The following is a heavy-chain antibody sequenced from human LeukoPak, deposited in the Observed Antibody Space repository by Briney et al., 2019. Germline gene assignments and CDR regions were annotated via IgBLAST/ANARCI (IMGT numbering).Heavy chain of an antibody. D-gene: IGHD3-3*01. Sequence: PGGSLRLSCAASGFTFSGSAMHWVRQASGKGLEWVGRIRSKANSYATAYAASVKGRFTISRDDSKNTAYLQMNSLKTEDTAVYYCTRQESDSWSGYYTGYFDYWGQGTLVTVSS. CDR2: IRSKANSYAT. CDR1: GFTFSGSA. CDR3: TRQESDSWSGYYTGYFDY. V-gene: IGHV3-73*01. J-gene: IGHJ4*02.